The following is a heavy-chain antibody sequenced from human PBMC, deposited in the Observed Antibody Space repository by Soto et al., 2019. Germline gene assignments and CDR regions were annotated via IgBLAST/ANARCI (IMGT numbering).Heavy chain of an antibody. Sequence: GASVKVSCKASGYTFTSYDMHWVLQAPGQRLEWMGWINAGNGNKKYSQKFQGRVTITRDTSASTAYMELSSLRSEDTAVYYCARSIVVVTALDYWGQGTLVTVSS. D-gene: IGHD2-21*02. CDR3: ARSIVVVTALDY. CDR1: GYTFTSYD. CDR2: INAGNGNK. V-gene: IGHV1-3*01. J-gene: IGHJ4*02.